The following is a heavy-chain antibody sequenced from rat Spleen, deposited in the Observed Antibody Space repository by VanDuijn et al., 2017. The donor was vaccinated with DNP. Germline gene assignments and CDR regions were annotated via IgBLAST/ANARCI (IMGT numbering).Heavy chain of an antibody. CDR3: ARWVSMGFDY. CDR1: HYSITSNY. D-gene: IGHD1-7*01. V-gene: IGHV3-1*01. J-gene: IGHJ2*01. Sequence: EVQLQESGPGLVKPSQSLSLTCSVTHYSITSNYWAWIRKFPGNKMEWMGYISYSGSTSYNPSLKSRISITRDTSKNQFFLQLHSGITEDTATYYCARWVSMGFDYWGQGVMVTVSS. CDR2: ISYSGST.